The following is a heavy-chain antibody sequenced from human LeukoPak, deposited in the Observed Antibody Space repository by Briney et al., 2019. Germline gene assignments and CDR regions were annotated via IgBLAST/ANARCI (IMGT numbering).Heavy chain of an antibody. CDR1: GFTFSSQS. V-gene: IGHV3-48*01. D-gene: IGHD3-22*01. CDR2: ISTSGTTT. Sequence: HPGGSLRLSCAASGFTFSSQSLNWGRQAPGKGLEWVSYISTSGTTTKYADSVKGRFTISRDNAKNSLYLQMNSLGAEDTAVYYCAKNSGYHYDRIVSWGQGTLVTVSS. J-gene: IGHJ4*02. CDR3: AKNSGYHYDRIVS.